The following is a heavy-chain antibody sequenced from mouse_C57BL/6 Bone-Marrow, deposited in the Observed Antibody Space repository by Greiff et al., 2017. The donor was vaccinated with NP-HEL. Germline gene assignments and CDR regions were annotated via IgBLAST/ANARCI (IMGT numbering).Heavy chain of an antibody. J-gene: IGHJ1*03. CDR3: ERFITTVLYWYIDV. CDR1: GFTFSDYY. CDR2: INYDGSST. V-gene: IGHV5-16*01. D-gene: IGHD1-1*01. Sequence: EVQVVESEGGLVQPGSSMKLSCTASGFTFSDYYMAWVRQVPEKGLEWVANINYDGSSTYYLDSLKSRFILTRDNAKNILYLQMSSLKSETTATYYCERFITTVLYWYIDVWGTGTTVTVSS.